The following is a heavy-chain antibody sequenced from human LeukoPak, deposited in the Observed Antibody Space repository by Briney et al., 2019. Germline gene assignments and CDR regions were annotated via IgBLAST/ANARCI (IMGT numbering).Heavy chain of an antibody. CDR1: GYSISSGYY. D-gene: IGHD3-10*01. CDR2: IYHSGST. J-gene: IGHJ4*02. CDR3: ARHKGNFDY. Sequence: PSETLSLTCTVSGYSISSGYYWGWIRQPPGKGLEWIGSIYHSGSTYYNPSLKSRVTISVDTSKNQFSLKLSPVTAADTAVYYCARHKGNFDYWGQGTLVTVSS. V-gene: IGHV4-38-2*02.